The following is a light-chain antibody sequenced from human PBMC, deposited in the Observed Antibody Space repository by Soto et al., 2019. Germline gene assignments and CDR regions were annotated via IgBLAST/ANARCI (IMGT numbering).Light chain of an antibody. CDR2: DAS. V-gene: IGKV1-33*01. J-gene: IGKJ4*01. Sequence: DIQITQSPSSLSASVGDRVTITCQASQDISSYLNWSQQKPGKAPKLRIYDASNLETGVPTRFSGSESEPDFTFTISSLQPEDIATYYCHQYDNLPFTFGGGTKVEMK. CDR1: QDISSY. CDR3: HQYDNLPFT.